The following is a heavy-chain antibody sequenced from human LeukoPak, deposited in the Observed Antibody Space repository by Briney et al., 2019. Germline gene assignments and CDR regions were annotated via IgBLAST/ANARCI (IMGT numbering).Heavy chain of an antibody. CDR3: AKQSLYDSSGHFHY. CDR1: GFIFSSYV. J-gene: IGHJ4*02. CDR2: ITGSGGYT. D-gene: IGHD3-22*01. V-gene: IGHV3-23*01. Sequence: GGSLRLSCAASGFIFSSYVMTWVRQAPGKGLEWVSTITGSGGYTYYADSVKGRFTISRDNSKNTLFLRMNSLRAEDTAVYFCAKQSLYDSSGHFHYWGQGTLVTVSS.